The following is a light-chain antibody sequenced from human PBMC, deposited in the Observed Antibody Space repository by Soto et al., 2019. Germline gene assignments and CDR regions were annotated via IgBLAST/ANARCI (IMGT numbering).Light chain of an antibody. CDR2: AAS. Sequence: DIQMTQSPSSLSASVGDRVTITCRASQSISSYLNWYLQKPGKAPKLLIYAASSLQSGVPLRFSGSGSGTDFTLTISSLQPEDFATYYCQQSYSTSWTFGQGTKVEIK. J-gene: IGKJ1*01. CDR3: QQSYSTSWT. V-gene: IGKV1-39*01. CDR1: QSISSY.